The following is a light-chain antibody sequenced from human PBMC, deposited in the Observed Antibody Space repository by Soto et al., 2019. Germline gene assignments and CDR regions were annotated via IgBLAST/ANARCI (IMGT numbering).Light chain of an antibody. J-gene: IGKJ1*01. CDR3: QQYSTYSRT. Sequence: DIQMTQSPSTLSASVGDRITITCRASQSISTWLAWYQQKPGKAPKLLIYKASNLQSGVPPRFSGGGSGTEFSLTISSLQPDDFATYYCQQYSTYSRTFGQGTKVEVK. CDR2: KAS. CDR1: QSISTW. V-gene: IGKV1-5*03.